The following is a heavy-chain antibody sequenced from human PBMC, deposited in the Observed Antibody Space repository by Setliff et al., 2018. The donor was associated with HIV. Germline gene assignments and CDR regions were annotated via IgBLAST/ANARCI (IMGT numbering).Heavy chain of an antibody. V-gene: IGHV4-34*01. D-gene: IGHD3-10*01. CDR2: ISPSGST. J-gene: IGHJ5*02. CDR1: GGSFTNYS. Sequence: NLSETLSLTCGVFGGSFTNYSWNWFRQPPGRGLEWIGEISPSGSTSYNSSLKSRVTMSVDTAKNQFSLEMRSLTAADTAFYYCARGLPTHYYGPDHWFDPWSQGTMVTVSS. CDR3: ARGLPTHYYGPDHWFDP.